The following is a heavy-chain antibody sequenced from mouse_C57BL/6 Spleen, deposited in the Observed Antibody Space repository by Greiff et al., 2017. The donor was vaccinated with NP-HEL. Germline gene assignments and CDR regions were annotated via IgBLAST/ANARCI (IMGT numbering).Heavy chain of an antibody. Sequence: QVQLKQPGAELVMPGASVKLSCKAFGYTFTSYWMHWVKQRPGQGLEWIGEIDPSDSYTNYNQKFKGKSTLTVDKSSSTAYMQLSSLTSADSAVYYCARKGLYYDYADWGQGTLVTVSA. CDR1: GYTFTSYW. CDR3: ARKGLYYDYAD. D-gene: IGHD2-4*01. V-gene: IGHV1-69*01. CDR2: IDPSDSYT. J-gene: IGHJ3*01.